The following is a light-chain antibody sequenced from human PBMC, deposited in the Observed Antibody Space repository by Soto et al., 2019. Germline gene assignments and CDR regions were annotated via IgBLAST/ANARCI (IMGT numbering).Light chain of an antibody. CDR2: RTD. Sequence: QSVLTQPPSASGTPGQRVTISCSGSGSNIGTNTVNWYQQLPGMAPKLLIYRTDQRPAGIPDRFSGSKSGTSASLDISGLQSDDEADYYCTAWDGSLDGRVFGGGTQLTVL. CDR3: TAWDGSLDGRV. V-gene: IGLV1-44*01. J-gene: IGLJ3*02. CDR1: GSNIGTNT.